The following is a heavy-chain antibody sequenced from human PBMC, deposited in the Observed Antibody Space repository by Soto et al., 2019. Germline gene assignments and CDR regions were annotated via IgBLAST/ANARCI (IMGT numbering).Heavy chain of an antibody. J-gene: IGHJ4*02. CDR2: IYYSGST. CDR3: ARDKITGPFDY. Sequence: TSDTLSLTCTVSGGSISSYYWSWIRQPPGKGLEWIGYIYYSGSTNYNPSLKSRVTISVDTSKNQFSLKLTSVTAADTAVYYCARDKITGPFDYWGQGTLVTVSS. CDR1: GGSISSYY. V-gene: IGHV4-59*12. D-gene: IGHD2-8*02.